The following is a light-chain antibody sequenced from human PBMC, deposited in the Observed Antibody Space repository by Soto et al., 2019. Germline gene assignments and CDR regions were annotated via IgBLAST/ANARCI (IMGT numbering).Light chain of an antibody. V-gene: IGKV3-20*01. J-gene: IGKJ1*01. CDR3: QHGGGSPSWT. CDR1: QSVSSTY. CDR2: GAS. Sequence: EIVLTQSPGTLSLSPGESATLSCRASQSVSSTYLAWYQQKPGQAPRLLIYGASSRATGIPDRFSGSGSGTDFTLTISGLEPEDFGVYYCQHGGGSPSWTFGQGTKVEIK.